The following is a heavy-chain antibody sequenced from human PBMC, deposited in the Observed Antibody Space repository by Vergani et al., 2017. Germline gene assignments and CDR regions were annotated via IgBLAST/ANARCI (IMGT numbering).Heavy chain of an antibody. CDR2: IQFDGINQ. V-gene: IGHV3-30*02. Sequence: QVQLVESGGGVVQRGGSLRLSCATSGFTLSNYDMQWLRQGPGKGLEFVAFIQFDGINQYYADSVKGRFTLSRDFSKNTLYLQMNSLRTDDTATYYCAKHFRGWGIDYWGQGTQVIVSS. D-gene: IGHD3-16*01. J-gene: IGHJ4*02. CDR3: AKHFRGWGIDY. CDR1: GFTLSNYD.